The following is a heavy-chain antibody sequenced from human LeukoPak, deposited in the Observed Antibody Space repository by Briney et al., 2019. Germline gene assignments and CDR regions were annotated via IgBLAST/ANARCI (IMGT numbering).Heavy chain of an antibody. J-gene: IGHJ4*02. V-gene: IGHV4-39*01. CDR2: IYYSGST. CDR1: GGSISSSSYY. CDR3: ARGPYSWLAGSPSAGFDY. D-gene: IGHD6-19*01. Sequence: WETLALTWPVSGGSISSSSYYWGWIRQPPGKGLEWIWTIYYSGSTYYNPSLKSRITISGDTAKKQLSLNLSSETAPDTAVYYCARGPYSWLAGSPSAGFDYWGQGTLVTVSS.